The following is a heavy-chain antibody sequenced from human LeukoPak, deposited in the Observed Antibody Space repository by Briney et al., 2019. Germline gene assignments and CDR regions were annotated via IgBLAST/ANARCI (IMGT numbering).Heavy chain of an antibody. CDR1: GGSFSGYF. J-gene: IGHJ5*02. D-gene: IGHD3-10*01. CDR3: ARGSGVLPNWFDP. V-gene: IGHV4-34*01. CDR2: INAGGST. Sequence: SETLSLTCAVYGGSFSGYFWSWIRQSPGKGLEWIGEINAGGSTNYNPSLKSRVTISLDTSKNQFSLNLTSATAAETAVYSCARGSGVLPNWFDPWGQGTLVSVSS.